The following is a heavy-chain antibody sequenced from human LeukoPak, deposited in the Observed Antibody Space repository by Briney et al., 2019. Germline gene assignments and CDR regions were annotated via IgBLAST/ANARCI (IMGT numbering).Heavy chain of an antibody. Sequence: GGSLRLSCAASGFTFSSYNMNWVRQAPGKGLEWVSSISPGSNYIYYADSVKGRFTISRDNSKNTLYLQMNSLRAEDTAVYYCAKGAAGYGSRSYAWFGMDVWGQGTTVTVSS. CDR2: ISPGSNYI. CDR1: GFTFSSYN. J-gene: IGHJ6*02. CDR3: AKGAAGYGSRSYAWFGMDV. D-gene: IGHD3-10*01. V-gene: IGHV3-21*01.